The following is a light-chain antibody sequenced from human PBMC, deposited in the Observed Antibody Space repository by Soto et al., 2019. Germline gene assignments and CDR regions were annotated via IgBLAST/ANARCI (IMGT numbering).Light chain of an antibody. J-gene: IGLJ1*01. CDR2: SNN. CDR1: SSNIGSNN. CDR3: AAWDDSLNGYV. V-gene: IGLV1-44*01. Sequence: QSGLTQPPSASGTPGQRVSISCSGSSSNIGSNNVNWYQQLPGTAPKLLIYSNNQRPSGVPDRFSGSKSGTSASLAISGLQSEDEAHYYCAAWDDSLNGYVFGTGT.